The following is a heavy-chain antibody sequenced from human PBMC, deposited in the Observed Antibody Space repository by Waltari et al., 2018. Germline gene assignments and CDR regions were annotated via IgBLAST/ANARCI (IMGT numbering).Heavy chain of an antibody. J-gene: IGHJ2*01. CDR1: GGSFSGYY. CDR3: ARGRYCSGGSCYYWYFDL. Sequence: QVQLQQWGAGLLKPSETLSLTCAVYGGSFSGYYWSWIRQPPGKGLEWIGKINHSGSSNYNSTLESRVTISVDTSKNQFSLKMSSVTAADTAVYYCARGRYCSGGSCYYWYFDLWGRGTLVTVSS. CDR2: INHSGSS. D-gene: IGHD2-15*01. V-gene: IGHV4-34*01.